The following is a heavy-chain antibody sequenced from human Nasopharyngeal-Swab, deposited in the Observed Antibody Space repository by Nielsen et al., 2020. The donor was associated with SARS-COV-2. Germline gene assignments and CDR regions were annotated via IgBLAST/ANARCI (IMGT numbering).Heavy chain of an antibody. CDR1: GFTFDDYA. J-gene: IGHJ4*02. D-gene: IGHD6-13*01. Sequence: SLKISCAASGFTFDDYAMHWVRQAPGTGLEWVSGISWNSVSIGYADSVKGRFTISRDNAKNSLYLQMNSLRAEDTALYYCAKGIAAAGSRCLDYWGQGTLVTVSS. CDR3: AKGIAAAGSRCLDY. CDR2: ISWNSVSI. V-gene: IGHV3-9*01.